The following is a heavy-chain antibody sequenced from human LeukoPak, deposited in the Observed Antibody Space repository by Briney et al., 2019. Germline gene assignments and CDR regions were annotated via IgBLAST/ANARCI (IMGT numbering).Heavy chain of an antibody. CDR3: ARASNPTYYDFWSGYYGY. CDR2: INHSGST. J-gene: IGHJ4*02. CDR1: GGSFSGYY. D-gene: IGHD3-3*01. Sequence: PSETLSLTCAVYGGSFSGYYWSWIRQPPGKGLEWIGEINHSGSTNYNPSLKSRVTISVDTSKNQFSLKLSSVTAADTAVYYCARASNPTYYDFWSGYYGYWGQGTLVTVSS. V-gene: IGHV4-34*01.